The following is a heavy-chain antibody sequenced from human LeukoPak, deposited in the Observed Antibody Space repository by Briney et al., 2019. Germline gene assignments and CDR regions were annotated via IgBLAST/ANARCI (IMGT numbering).Heavy chain of an antibody. CDR3: ARDLFIGGITMVRGDNWFDP. CDR2: INHSGST. V-gene: IGHV4-34*01. D-gene: IGHD3-10*01. J-gene: IGHJ5*02. Sequence: SETLSLTCAVYGGSFSGYYWSWIRQPPGKGLEWIGEINHSGSTNYNPSLKSRVTISVDTSKNQFSLKLSSVTAADTAVYYCARDLFIGGITMVRGDNWFDPWGQGTLVTVSS. CDR1: GGSFSGYY.